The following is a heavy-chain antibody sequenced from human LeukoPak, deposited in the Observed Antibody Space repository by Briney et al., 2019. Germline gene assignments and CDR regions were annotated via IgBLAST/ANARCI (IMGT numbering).Heavy chain of an antibody. J-gene: IGHJ4*02. D-gene: IGHD6-19*01. CDR3: ARESGWSIDY. Sequence: SQTLSLTCAISRDTVSTNSVASNWIRHSPSRGLEWLGRTYYRAKWYNDNAVSVKSRITINPDTSKNQFSLQLNSVTREDTAVYYCARESGWSIDYWGQGTLVTVSS. V-gene: IGHV6-1*01. CDR1: RDTVSTNSVA. CDR2: TYYRAKWYN.